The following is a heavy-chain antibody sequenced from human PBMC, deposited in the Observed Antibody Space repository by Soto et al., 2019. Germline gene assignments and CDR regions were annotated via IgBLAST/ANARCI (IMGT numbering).Heavy chain of an antibody. J-gene: IGHJ4*02. CDR3: AKGDGRYFDWLLSH. D-gene: IGHD3-9*01. CDR1: GFTFSSYG. V-gene: IGHV3-30*18. Sequence: GGSLRLSCAASGFTFSSYGMHWVRQAPGKGLEWVAVISYDGSNKYYADSVKGRFTISRDNSKNTLYLQMNSLRAEDTAVYYCAKGDGRYFDWLLSHWGQGTLVTVSS. CDR2: ISYDGSNK.